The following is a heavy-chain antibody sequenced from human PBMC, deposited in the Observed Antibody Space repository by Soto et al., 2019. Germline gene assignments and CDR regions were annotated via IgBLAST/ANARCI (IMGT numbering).Heavy chain of an antibody. V-gene: IGHV3-48*02. CDR2: ISSSSSTI. D-gene: IGHD3-22*01. J-gene: IGHJ3*02. Sequence: EVQLVESGGGLVQPGGSLRLSCAASGFTFSSYGMNWVRQAPGKGLEWVSYISSSSSTIYYADSVKGRFTISRDNAKNSLYLQMNSLRDEDTAVYYCASDYYDRSGYFVRGAFDIWGQGTMVTVSS. CDR1: GFTFSSYG. CDR3: ASDYYDRSGYFVRGAFDI.